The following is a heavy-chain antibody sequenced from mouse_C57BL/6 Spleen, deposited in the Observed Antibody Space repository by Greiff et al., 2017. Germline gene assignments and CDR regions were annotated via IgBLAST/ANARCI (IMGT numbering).Heavy chain of an antibody. CDR1: GYAFSSSW. CDR3: ARDGNYFDY. Sequence: QVQLQQSGPELVKPGASVKISCKASGYAFSSSWMNWVKQRPGKGLEWIGRIYPGDGDTNYNGKFQGKATLTADKSSSTAYMQLSSLTSEDSAVYFCARDGNYFDYWGQGTTLTVSS. V-gene: IGHV1-82*01. D-gene: IGHD2-1*01. CDR2: IYPGDGDT. J-gene: IGHJ2*01.